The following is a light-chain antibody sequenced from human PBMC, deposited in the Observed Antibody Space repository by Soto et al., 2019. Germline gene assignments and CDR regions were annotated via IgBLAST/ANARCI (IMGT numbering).Light chain of an antibody. CDR3: GSWDSSLSAYV. V-gene: IGLV1-51*01. CDR2: DXN. CDR1: RNNIGGNS. Sequence: VLPNRPSECAAQGTKVAISGCGSRNNIGGNSVAWYHQVPCTSPELLIYDXNMRPSGIPDRFSGSKSGTSATLGITGFQTGDEADYYCGSWDSSLSAYVFGTGTKSPS. J-gene: IGLJ1*01.